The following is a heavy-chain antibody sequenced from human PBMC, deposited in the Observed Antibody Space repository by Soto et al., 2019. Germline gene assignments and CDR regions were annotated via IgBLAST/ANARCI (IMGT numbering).Heavy chain of an antibody. J-gene: IGHJ3*02. V-gene: IGHV3-7*01. CDR2: IKQDGSEI. CDR1: GFTLRDYW. D-gene: IGHD4-4*01. Sequence: SLRLYCATSGFTLRDYWMSWVRQAPGKGLEWVANIKQDGSEIYYVDSVEGRFTISRDNAKNSLFLQMNSLRAEDTAVYYCLITTSAFDIWGQGTLVTVSS. CDR3: LITTSAFDI.